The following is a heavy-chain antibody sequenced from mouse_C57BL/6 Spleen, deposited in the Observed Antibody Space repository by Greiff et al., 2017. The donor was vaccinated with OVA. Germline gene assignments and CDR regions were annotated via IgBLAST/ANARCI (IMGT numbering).Heavy chain of an antibody. CDR2: IHPNSGST. CDR1: GYTFTSYW. D-gene: IGHD1-1*01. J-gene: IGHJ4*01. V-gene: IGHV1-64*01. Sequence: VQLQESGAELVKPGASVKLSCKASGYTFTSYWMHWVKQRPGQGLEWIGMIHPNSGSTNYNEKFKSKATLTVDKSSSTAYMQLSSLTSEDSAVYYCASYGSVAYYAMDYWGQGTSVTVSS. CDR3: ASYGSVAYYAMDY.